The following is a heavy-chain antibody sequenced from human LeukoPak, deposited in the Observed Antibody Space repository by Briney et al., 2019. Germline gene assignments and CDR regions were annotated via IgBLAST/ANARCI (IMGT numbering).Heavy chain of an antibody. CDR2: IYYSGST. V-gene: IGHV4-59*01. CDR1: GGSFSGYY. CDR3: ARGPHAFDI. J-gene: IGHJ3*02. Sequence: MPSETLSLTCAVYGGSFSGYYWSWIRQPPGKGLEWIGYIYYSGSTNYNPSLKSRVTISVDTSKNQFSLKLSSVTAADTAVYYCARGPHAFDIWGQGTMVTVSS.